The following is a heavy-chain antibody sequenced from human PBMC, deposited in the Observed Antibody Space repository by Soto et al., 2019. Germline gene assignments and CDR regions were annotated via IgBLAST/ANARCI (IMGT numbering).Heavy chain of an antibody. CDR3: AKDHDYSNYGYYYYYGMDV. V-gene: IGHV3-30*18. CDR2: ISYDGSNK. D-gene: IGHD4-4*01. J-gene: IGHJ6*02. Sequence: GGSLRLSCAASGFTFSSYCMHWVRQAPGKGLEWVAVISYDGSNKYYADSVKGRFTISRDNSKNTLYLQMNSLRAEDTAVYYCAKDHDYSNYGYYYYYGMDVWGQGTTVTVSS. CDR1: GFTFSSYC.